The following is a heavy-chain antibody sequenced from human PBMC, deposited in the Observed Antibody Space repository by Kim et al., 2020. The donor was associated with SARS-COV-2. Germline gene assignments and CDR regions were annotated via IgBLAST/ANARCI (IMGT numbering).Heavy chain of an antibody. CDR2: INPSGDST. CDR3: ARGSPVYYDILTGYYRDY. J-gene: IGHJ4*02. D-gene: IGHD3-9*01. CDR1: GYTFNSYY. Sequence: ASVKVSCKASGYTFNSYYMHWVRQAPGQGLEWMGIINPSGDSTSYAQKFQGRVTMTRDTSTSTVYMELSSLRSEDTAVYYCARGSPVYYDILTGYYRDYWGQGTLVTVSS. V-gene: IGHV1-46*02.